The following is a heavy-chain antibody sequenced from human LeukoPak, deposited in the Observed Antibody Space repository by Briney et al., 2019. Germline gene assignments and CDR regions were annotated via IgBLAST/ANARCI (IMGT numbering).Heavy chain of an antibody. D-gene: IGHD3-22*01. J-gene: IGHJ6*02. Sequence: ASVKVSCKASGYTFTGYYMHWVRQAPGQGLEWVGWINPNSGGTNYAQKFQGRVTMTRDTSISTAYMELSRLRSDDTAVYYCARAYYYDSSGYWGSYYYYYGMDVWGQGTTVTVSS. V-gene: IGHV1-2*02. CDR1: GYTFTGYY. CDR3: ARAYYYDSSGYWGSYYYYYGMDV. CDR2: INPNSGGT.